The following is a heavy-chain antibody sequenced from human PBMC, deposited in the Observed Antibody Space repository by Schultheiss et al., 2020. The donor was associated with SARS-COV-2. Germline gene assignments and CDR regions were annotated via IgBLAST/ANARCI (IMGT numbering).Heavy chain of an antibody. CDR1: GFTFSRSR. V-gene: IGHV3-74*01. D-gene: IGHD3-3*01. CDR2: INSDGSRT. Sequence: GESLKISCVASGFTFSRSRMYWVRQTPGKGLVWVSQINSDGSRTYYADSVKGRFTISRDNAKNTLHLQVNSLRAEDTAVYYCARSREQYDFWSGSPLSFFDHWGQGTLVTVSS. J-gene: IGHJ4*02. CDR3: ARSREQYDFWSGSPLSFFDH.